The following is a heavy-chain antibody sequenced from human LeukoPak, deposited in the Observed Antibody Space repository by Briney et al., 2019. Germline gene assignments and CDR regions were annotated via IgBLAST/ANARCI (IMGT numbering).Heavy chain of an antibody. CDR2: IYTSGST. V-gene: IGHV4-61*02. CDR3: AAQDTHGWFDP. CDR1: GGSISSGSYC. D-gene: IGHD2-2*02. J-gene: IGHJ5*02. Sequence: SETLSLTCTVSGGSISSGSYCWSWIRQPAGKGLEWIGRIYTSGSTNYNPSLKSRVTISVDTSKNQFSLKLSSVTAADTAVYYCAAQDTHGWFDPWGQGTPVIVSS.